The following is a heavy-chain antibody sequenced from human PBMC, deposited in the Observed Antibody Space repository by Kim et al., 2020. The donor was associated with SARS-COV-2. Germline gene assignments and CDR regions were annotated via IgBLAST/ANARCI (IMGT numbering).Heavy chain of an antibody. J-gene: IGHJ4*02. D-gene: IGHD2-2*01. Sequence: AQKFQGRVTMTRYTSTSTVYMELSSLRSEDTAVYYCARDIAVVPAALGFDYWGQGTLVTVSS. CDR3: ARDIAVVPAALGFDY. V-gene: IGHV1-46*01.